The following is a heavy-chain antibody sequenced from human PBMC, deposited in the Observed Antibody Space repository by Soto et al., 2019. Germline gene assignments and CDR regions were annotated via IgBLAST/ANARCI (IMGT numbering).Heavy chain of an antibody. CDR1: GYTFTSYD. CDR3: ARGPSSGLKFDY. CDR2: MNPNSGNT. V-gene: IGHV1-8*01. J-gene: IGHJ4*02. D-gene: IGHD3-10*01. Sequence: VKVSCKASGYTFTSYDINWVRQATGQGLEWMGWMNPNSGNTGYAQKFQGRVTMTRNTSISTAYMELSSLRSEDTAVYYCARGPSSGLKFDYWGQGTLVTVSS.